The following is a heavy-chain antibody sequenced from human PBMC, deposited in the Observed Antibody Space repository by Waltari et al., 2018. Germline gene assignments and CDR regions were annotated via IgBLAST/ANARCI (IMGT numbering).Heavy chain of an antibody. J-gene: IGHJ4*02. V-gene: IGHV1-69*12. D-gene: IGHD3-22*01. CDR2: TIPLFGST. CDR1: GDTFRRYA. Sequence: QVQLVQSGAEVKKPGSSVKVSCKVSGDTFRRYAISWVRQAPGQGLEWMGGTIPLFGSTNYEQNVQGRATMAADESTSTAYVELSSLKSEDTAVYFCARSHYYDRRANYPSLGAFDSWGQGTLVTVSS. CDR3: ARSHYYDRRANYPSLGAFDS.